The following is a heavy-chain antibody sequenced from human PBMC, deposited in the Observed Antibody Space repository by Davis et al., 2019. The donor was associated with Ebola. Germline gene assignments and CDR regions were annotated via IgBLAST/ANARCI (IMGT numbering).Heavy chain of an antibody. J-gene: IGHJ4*02. D-gene: IGHD3-22*01. CDR3: AREAYYYDSTRYYYDVPDLFDY. Sequence: PGGSLRLSCAASGFTFSDYYMSWIRQAPGKGPEWVSYISSNSTNKKYADSVKGRFTISRDDAKNSLYLQMNSLRAEDTAVYYCAREAYYYDSTRYYYDVPDLFDYWGQGTLVTVSS. CDR1: GFTFSDYY. CDR2: ISSNSTNK. V-gene: IGHV3-11*06.